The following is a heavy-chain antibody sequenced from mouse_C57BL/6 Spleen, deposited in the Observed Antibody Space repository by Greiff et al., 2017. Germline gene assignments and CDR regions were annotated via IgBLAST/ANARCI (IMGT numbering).Heavy chain of an antibody. Sequence: QVQLQQPGAELVRPGSSVKLSCKASGYTFTSYWMDWVKQRPGQGLEWIGNIYPSDSETHYNQKFKDKATLTVDKSSSTAYMQLSSLTSEDSAVYYCALLFLRGYWGQGTTLTVSS. CDR2: IYPSDSET. D-gene: IGHD1-1*01. CDR3: ALLFLRGY. J-gene: IGHJ2*01. CDR1: GYTFTSYW. V-gene: IGHV1-61*01.